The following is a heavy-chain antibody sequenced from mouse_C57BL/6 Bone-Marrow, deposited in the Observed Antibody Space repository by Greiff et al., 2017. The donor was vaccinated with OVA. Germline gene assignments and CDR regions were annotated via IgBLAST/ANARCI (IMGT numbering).Heavy chain of an antibody. CDR3: ARNLGSTRGFAY. V-gene: IGHV2-2*01. CDR1: GFSLTSYG. CDR2: IWSGGST. Sequence: QVQLQQSGPGLVQPSQSLSITCTVSGFSLTSYGVHWVRQSPGKGLEWLGVIWSGGSTDYNAAFISRLSISKDNSKSQVFFKMNSLQADDTAIYDGARNLGSTRGFAYWGQGTLVTVSA. J-gene: IGHJ3*01.